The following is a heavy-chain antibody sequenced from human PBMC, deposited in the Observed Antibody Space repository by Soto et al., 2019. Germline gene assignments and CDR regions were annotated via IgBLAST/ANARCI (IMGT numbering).Heavy chain of an antibody. V-gene: IGHV3-21*01. D-gene: IGHD3-3*01. J-gene: IGHJ4*02. CDR3: ARDLGHDFWSGYSRDSFDY. CDR2: ISSSSSYI. Sequence: PWGSLRLSCAASGFTFISYSINFFRHSPFKWLEWVSSISSSSSYIYHADSVKGRFTISRDNAKNSLYLQMNSLRAEDTAVYYCARDLGHDFWSGYSRDSFDYWGQGTLVTVSS. CDR1: GFTFISYS.